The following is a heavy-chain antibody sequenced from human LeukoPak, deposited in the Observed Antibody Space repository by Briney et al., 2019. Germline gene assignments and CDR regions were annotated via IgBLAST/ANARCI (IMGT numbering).Heavy chain of an antibody. CDR2: ITGSSDNT. CDR3: ARLRSSGYIDY. Sequence: GGSLRLSCAASGFTFSSHAMSWVRQAPGKGLEWVSSITGSSDNTYYADSVKGRFTISRDNSKNTLYLQVNSLRAEDTALCYCARLRSSGYIDYWGQGTLVTVSS. J-gene: IGHJ4*02. CDR1: GFTFSSHA. D-gene: IGHD3-22*01. V-gene: IGHV3-23*01.